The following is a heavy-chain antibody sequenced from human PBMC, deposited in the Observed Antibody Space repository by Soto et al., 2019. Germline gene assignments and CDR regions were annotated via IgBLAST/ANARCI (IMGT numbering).Heavy chain of an antibody. CDR3: ARGGEKAAAREGYYYYYGMDV. J-gene: IGHJ6*02. D-gene: IGHD6-13*01. CDR1: GFTFSSYS. Sequence: EVQLVESGGGLVKPGGSLRLSCAASGFTFSSYSMNWVRQAPGKGLEWVSSISSSSSYIYYADSVKGRFTISRDNAKNYLEMQMNSLRDEDTAVYYCARGGEKAAAREGYYYYYGMDVWGQGTTVTVSS. CDR2: ISSSSSYI. V-gene: IGHV3-21*01.